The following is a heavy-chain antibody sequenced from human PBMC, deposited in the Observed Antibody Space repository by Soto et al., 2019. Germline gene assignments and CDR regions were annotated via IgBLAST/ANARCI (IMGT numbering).Heavy chain of an antibody. V-gene: IGHV4-34*01. J-gene: IGHJ2*01. CDR3: ARANILTGFYVAHFDV. Sequence: QVQLQQWGAGLLKPSETLSLTCAVSGGSFRGFYWTWLRQTPGKGLAWIGAIKHSGSTNDNPSLKSRVSVSVDLSHSPFSLQLSRYSLELTSVTAAASAVYYCARANILTGFYVAHFDVWGRGTQVTVSS. CDR1: GGSFRGFY. CDR2: IKHSGST. D-gene: IGHD3-9*01.